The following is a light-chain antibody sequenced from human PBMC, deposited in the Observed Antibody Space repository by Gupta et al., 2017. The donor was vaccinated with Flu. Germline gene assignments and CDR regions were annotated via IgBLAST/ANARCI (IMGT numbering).Light chain of an antibody. J-gene: IGKJ1*01. Sequence: EIVLTQSPVTLSLSPGERATLSCRAGQSVSSSYLAWYQQKPGQAPRLLIYGASSRAPGIPHRFSGSRCATAFTLTISRRVPPDFAVSYCHHEGSSPNTFGQGTKVEIK. CDR3: HHEGSSPNT. CDR1: QSVSSSY. V-gene: IGKV3-20*01. CDR2: GAS.